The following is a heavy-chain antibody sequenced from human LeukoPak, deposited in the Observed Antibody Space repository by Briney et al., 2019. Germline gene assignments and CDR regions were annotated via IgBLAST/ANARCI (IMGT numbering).Heavy chain of an antibody. CDR2: IYHSGST. CDR1: GYSISSGYY. D-gene: IGHD6-13*01. Sequence: PETLSLTCTVSGYSISSGYYWGWIRQPPGKGLEWIGSIYHSGSTYYNPSLKSRVTISVDTSKNQFSLKLSSVTAADTAVYYCASWGRIAAAGPGGWFDPWGQGTLVTVSS. CDR3: ASWGRIAAAGPGGWFDP. J-gene: IGHJ5*02. V-gene: IGHV4-38-2*02.